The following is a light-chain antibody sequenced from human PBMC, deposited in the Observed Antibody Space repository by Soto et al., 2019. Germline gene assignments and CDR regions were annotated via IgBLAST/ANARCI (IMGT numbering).Light chain of an antibody. V-gene: IGKV3-11*01. J-gene: IGKJ2*01. CDR1: QSVSSY. CDR2: DSS. CDR3: QQRSNWPPVYT. Sequence: EIVLTQSPATLSLSPGERATLSCRASQSVSSYLAWYQQKPGQAPRLLIYDSSNRATGIPARFSGSGSGTEFTLIISSLGPEDFAVYYCQQRSNWPPVYTFGQGTKLEIK.